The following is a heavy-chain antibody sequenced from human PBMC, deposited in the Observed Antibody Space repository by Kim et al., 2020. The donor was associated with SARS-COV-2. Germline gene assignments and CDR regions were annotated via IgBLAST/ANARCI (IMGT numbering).Heavy chain of an antibody. CDR3: AKDVTYYDILTGAFDY. D-gene: IGHD3-9*01. CDR1: GFTFGDYA. Sequence: GGSLRLSCAASGFTFGDYAMHWVRQAPGKGLEWVSGISWNSGSIGYADSVKGRFTISRDNAKNSLYLQMNSLRAEDTALYYCAKDVTYYDILTGAFDYWGQGTLVTVSS. CDR2: ISWNSGSI. V-gene: IGHV3-9*01. J-gene: IGHJ4*02.